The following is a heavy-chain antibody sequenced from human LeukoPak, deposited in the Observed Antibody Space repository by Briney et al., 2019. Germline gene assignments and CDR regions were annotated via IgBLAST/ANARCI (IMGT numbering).Heavy chain of an antibody. CDR1: GFTFSSYS. CDR3: ARDLGGAFDI. Sequence: PGGSLRLSCAASGFTFSSYSMNWVRQAPGKGLEWVSSISSSSSYIYYADSVKGGFTISRDNAKNSLYLQMNSLRAEDTAVYYCARDLGGAFDIWGQGTMVTVSS. CDR2: ISSSSSYI. D-gene: IGHD3-16*01. V-gene: IGHV3-21*01. J-gene: IGHJ3*02.